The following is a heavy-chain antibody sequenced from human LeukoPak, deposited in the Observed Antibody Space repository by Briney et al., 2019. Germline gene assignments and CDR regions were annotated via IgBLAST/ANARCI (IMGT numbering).Heavy chain of an antibody. CDR2: ISYDGSNK. J-gene: IGHJ4*02. CDR3: AKNNGGRVPAALEY. V-gene: IGHV3-30*18. Sequence: PGGSLRLSCAASGFTFSSYGVHWVRQAPGKGLEWVAVISYDGSNKYYADSVKGRFTISRDNSKNTLYLQMNSLRAEDTAVYYCAKNNGGRVPAALEYWGQVTLVTVSS. D-gene: IGHD2-2*01. CDR1: GFTFSSYG.